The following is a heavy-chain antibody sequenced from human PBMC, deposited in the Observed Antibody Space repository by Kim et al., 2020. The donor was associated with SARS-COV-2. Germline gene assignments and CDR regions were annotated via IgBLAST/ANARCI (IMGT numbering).Heavy chain of an antibody. Sequence: SETLSLTCAVYGGSFSGYYWSWIRQPPGKGLEWIGEINHSGSTNYNPSLKSRVTISVDTSKNQFSLKLSSVTAADTAVYYCARPKLYQLLWDYWGQGTLVTVSS. D-gene: IGHD2-2*01. J-gene: IGHJ4*02. CDR2: INHSGST. CDR1: GGSFSGYY. CDR3: ARPKLYQLLWDY. V-gene: IGHV4-34*01.